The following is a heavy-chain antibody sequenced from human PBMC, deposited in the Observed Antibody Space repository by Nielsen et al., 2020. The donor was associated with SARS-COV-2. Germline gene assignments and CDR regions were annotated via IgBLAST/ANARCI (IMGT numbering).Heavy chain of an antibody. CDR2: IYPGDSDT. CDR3: ARNYDSGSYYNPLDY. D-gene: IGHD3-10*01. Sequence: GGSLRLSCKGSGYSFTSYWIGWVRQMPGKGLEWMGIIYPGDSDTRYSPSFQGQVTISADKSISTAYLQWSSLKASDTAIYYCARNYDSGSYYNPLDYWGQGTLVTVSS. V-gene: IGHV5-51*01. J-gene: IGHJ4*02. CDR1: GYSFTSYW.